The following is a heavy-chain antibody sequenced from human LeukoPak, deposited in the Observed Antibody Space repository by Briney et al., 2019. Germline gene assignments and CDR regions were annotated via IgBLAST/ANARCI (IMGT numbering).Heavy chain of an antibody. Sequence: PGGSLRLSCAASGFTFSSYSMNWVRQAPGKGLEWVSSISSSSSYIYYADSVKGRFTISRDNAKNSLYLQMNSLRAEDTAVYYCARGTAVAARFDYWGQGTLVTVSS. V-gene: IGHV3-21*01. CDR1: GFTFSSYS. J-gene: IGHJ4*02. CDR2: ISSSSSYI. D-gene: IGHD6-19*01. CDR3: ARGTAVAARFDY.